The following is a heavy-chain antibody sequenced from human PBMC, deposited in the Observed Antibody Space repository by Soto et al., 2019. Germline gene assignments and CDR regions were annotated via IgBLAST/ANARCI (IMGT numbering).Heavy chain of an antibody. J-gene: IGHJ4*02. CDR3: ARDPGGHYCTSTSCLYFFDH. D-gene: IGHD2-2*01. CDR1: GFTFSNHA. V-gene: IGHV3-23*01. Sequence: EVQLLESGGALVQPGGSLRLSCAASGFTFSNHAMNWVRQAPGKGLEWVSTISDSGSTYYADSVKGRFTISRDNSKTTLYLQMSRLRAEDTAVYYCARDPGGHYCTSTSCLYFFDHWGQGTLVIVSS. CDR2: ISDSGST.